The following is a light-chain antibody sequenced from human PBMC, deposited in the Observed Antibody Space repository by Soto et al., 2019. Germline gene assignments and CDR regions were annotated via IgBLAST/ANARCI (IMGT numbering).Light chain of an antibody. Sequence: DIQMTQSPSSLSASVGDRVTITCQASQDINNYVNWYQQKPGKAPKLLIFDASTLKTGVPSRFSGSGSGTDFGFTISSLQPEDIATYYCQQSNDLVSFGQGTRLEIK. J-gene: IGKJ5*01. CDR3: QQSNDLVS. CDR2: DAS. CDR1: QDINNY. V-gene: IGKV1-33*01.